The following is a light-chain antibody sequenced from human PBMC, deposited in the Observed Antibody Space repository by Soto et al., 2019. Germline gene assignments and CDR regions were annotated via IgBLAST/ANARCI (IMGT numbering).Light chain of an antibody. CDR3: QQSYSTPLT. CDR2: AAS. CDR1: QSISSY. J-gene: IGKJ4*01. V-gene: IGKV1-39*01. Sequence: DIQMTQSPSSLSASVGDRVTITCRASQSISSYLNWYQQKPGKAPKLLIYAASSLQSGVPSRFSGSGSGTDFTLTIISLQPEDFATYYCQQSYSTPLTFGGGTKVESK.